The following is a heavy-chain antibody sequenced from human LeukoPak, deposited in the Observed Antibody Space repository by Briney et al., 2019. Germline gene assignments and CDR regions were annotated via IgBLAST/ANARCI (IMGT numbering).Heavy chain of an antibody. CDR2: ITPDGNAA. V-gene: IGHV3-74*03. CDR3: ARSGYSNGYDY. CDR1: GFTFSGHW. D-gene: IGHD2-15*01. Sequence: GGSLRLSCVASGFTFSGHWMHWVRQVPGKGLMAVSRITPDGNAAAHADSVKGRFTISRDNAKNTLYLDMNSLTAEDTDLYYCARSGYSNGYDYWGQGTLVTVSS. J-gene: IGHJ4*02.